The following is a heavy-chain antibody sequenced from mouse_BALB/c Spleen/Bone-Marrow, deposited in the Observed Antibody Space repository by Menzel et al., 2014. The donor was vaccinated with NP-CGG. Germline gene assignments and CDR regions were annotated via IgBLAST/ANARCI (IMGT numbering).Heavy chain of an antibody. Sequence: EVQLQQSGTDLVKPGASVKLSCTASGFNIKDTYMHWVKQRPEQGLDWIGRIDPASGNIQYDPEFQGRAAITADTSSNTAYLQLSSLTSEDTAVYYCASLTGTFDYWGQGTPLTVSS. CDR1: GFNIKDTY. CDR2: IDPASGNI. V-gene: IGHV14-3*02. CDR3: ASLTGTFDY. D-gene: IGHD4-1*01. J-gene: IGHJ2*01.